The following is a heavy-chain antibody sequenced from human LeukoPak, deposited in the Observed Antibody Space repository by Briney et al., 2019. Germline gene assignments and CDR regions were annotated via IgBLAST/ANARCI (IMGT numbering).Heavy chain of an antibody. D-gene: IGHD3-22*01. CDR2: ITPIFGTA. J-gene: IGHJ4*02. CDR3: ARGPPYYDSSGYYFV. CDR1: GGTFSSYA. V-gene: IGHV1-69*13. Sequence: SVKVSCKASGGTFSSYAISWVRQAPGPGLEWMGGITPIFGTANYAQKFQGRVTITADESTSTAYVELSSLRSEDTAVYYCARGPPYYDSSGYYFVWGQGTLVTVSS.